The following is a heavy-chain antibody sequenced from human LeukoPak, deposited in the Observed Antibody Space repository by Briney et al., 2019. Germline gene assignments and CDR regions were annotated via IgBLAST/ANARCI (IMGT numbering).Heavy chain of an antibody. CDR3: ARIRYFDY. Sequence: SETLSLTCAVFGGSSSSSNWWNWIRQPPGKGLEWIGEINHSGSTNYNPSLKSRVTISVDTSKNQFSLKLSSVTAADTAVYYCARIRYFDYWGQGTLVTVSS. V-gene: IGHV4-4*02. CDR1: GGSSSSSNW. D-gene: IGHD3-9*01. J-gene: IGHJ4*02. CDR2: INHSGST.